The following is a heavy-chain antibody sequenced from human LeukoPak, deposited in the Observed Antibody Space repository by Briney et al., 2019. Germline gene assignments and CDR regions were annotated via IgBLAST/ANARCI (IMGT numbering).Heavy chain of an antibody. V-gene: IGHV3-33*01. CDR3: ARDGYGSGNYYYYGMDV. D-gene: IGHD3-10*01. CDR1: GFTFSSYG. J-gene: IGHJ6*02. Sequence: PGGSLRLSCAASGFTFSSYGMHWVRQAPGKGLEWVAVIWYDGSNKYYADSVKGRFTISRDNSKNTLYLQMNSLRAEDTAVYYCARDGYGSGNYYYYGMDVWGQGTTVTVSS. CDR2: IWYDGSNK.